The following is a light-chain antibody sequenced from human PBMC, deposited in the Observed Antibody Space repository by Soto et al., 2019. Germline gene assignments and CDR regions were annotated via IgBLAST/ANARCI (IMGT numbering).Light chain of an antibody. CDR2: DVS. V-gene: IGLV2-14*01. J-gene: IGLJ1*01. CDR3: SSSTSIDTPV. Sequence: QSALTQPASVSGSPGQSITISCTGTSSDVGAYNSVSWYQQHPGKASKLIIYDVSYRPSGVSNRFSGSKSGNTASLTISGLQAEPEADYYCSSSTSIDTPVFGTGTKVTVL. CDR1: SSDVGAYNS.